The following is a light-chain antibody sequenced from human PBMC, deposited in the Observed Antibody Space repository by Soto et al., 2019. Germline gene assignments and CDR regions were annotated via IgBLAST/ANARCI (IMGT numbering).Light chain of an antibody. CDR2: KAS. Sequence: DIQMTQSPSTLSASVGDTVTITCRASESISIWLAWYQQKPGKAPNLLINKASSLQSEVPSRFSGSGSGTEFTLTITSLQPDDFATYYCQKYNSAPWTFGQGTKVDI. CDR3: QKYNSAPWT. J-gene: IGKJ1*01. V-gene: IGKV1-5*03. CDR1: ESISIW.